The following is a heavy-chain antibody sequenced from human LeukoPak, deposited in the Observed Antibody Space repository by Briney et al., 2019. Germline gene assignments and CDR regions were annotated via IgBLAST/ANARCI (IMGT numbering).Heavy chain of an antibody. J-gene: IGHJ4*02. CDR2: IYYSGST. D-gene: IGHD3/OR15-3a*01. V-gene: IGHV4-39*01. CDR1: GGSISSSSYY. CDR3: ARRDWYYFDY. Sequence: SETLSLTCTVSGGSISSSSYYWGWIRQPPGKGLEWIGSIYYSGSTYYNPSLKSRVTISVDTSKNQFSLKLSSVTAADTAVYYRARRDWYYFDYWGQGTLVTVSS.